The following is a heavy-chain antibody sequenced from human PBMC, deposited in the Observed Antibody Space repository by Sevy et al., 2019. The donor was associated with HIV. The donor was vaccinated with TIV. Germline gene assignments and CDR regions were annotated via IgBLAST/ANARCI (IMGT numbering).Heavy chain of an antibody. CDR1: GYTFTSYG. CDR3: ARGLAVAGRLFAGWFDP. Sequence: ASVKVSCKASGYTFTSYGISWVRQAPGQGLEWMGWISAYNGNTNYAQKLQGRVTMTTDTSTSTAYMELRSLRSDDTAVYYCARGLAVAGRLFAGWFDPWGQGTLVTVSS. J-gene: IGHJ5*02. V-gene: IGHV1-18*01. CDR2: ISAYNGNT. D-gene: IGHD6-19*01.